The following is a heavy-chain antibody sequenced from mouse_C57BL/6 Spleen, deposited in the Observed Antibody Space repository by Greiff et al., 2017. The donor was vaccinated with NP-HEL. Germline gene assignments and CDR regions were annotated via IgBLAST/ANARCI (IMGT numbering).Heavy chain of an antibody. Sequence: QVQLQQSGPELVKPGASVKISCKASGYAFSSSWMNWVKQRPGKGLEWIGRIYPGDGDTNYNGTFKGKATLTADKSSSTAYMQLSSLTSEDSAVYFCTRGERLRRYFDYWGQGTTLTVSS. J-gene: IGHJ2*01. CDR1: GYAFSSSW. D-gene: IGHD2-2*01. CDR3: TRGERLRRYFDY. V-gene: IGHV1-82*01. CDR2: IYPGDGDT.